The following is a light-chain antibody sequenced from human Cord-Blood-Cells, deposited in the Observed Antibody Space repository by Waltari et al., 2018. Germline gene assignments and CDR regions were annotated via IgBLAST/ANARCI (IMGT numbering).Light chain of an antibody. CDR2: LGS. CDR3: MQALQTPLT. Sequence: DIVMTQSPLSLPVTPGEQASIACRSSQSLLHSNGYNYWDWYLQKPGQSPQLLIYLGSNRASGVPDRFSGSGSGTDFTLKISRVEAEDVGVYYCMQALQTPLTFGGGTKVEIK. CDR1: QSLLHSNGYNY. V-gene: IGKV2-28*01. J-gene: IGKJ4*01.